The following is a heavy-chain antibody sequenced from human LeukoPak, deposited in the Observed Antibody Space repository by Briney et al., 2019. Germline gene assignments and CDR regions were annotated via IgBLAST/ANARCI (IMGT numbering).Heavy chain of an antibody. CDR3: ARGDGFTLDF. V-gene: IGHV1-3*01. CDR2: ARAGPTET. D-gene: IGHD5-24*01. Sequence: ASVKVSCKASGYTFSVYAVRWVRQAPGQSLERMGWARAGPTETPYSQKFQGRVTITRDASANIAYMELTSLRSEDTAVYYCARGDGFTLDFWGQGTPVTVSS. CDR1: GYTFSVYA. J-gene: IGHJ4*02.